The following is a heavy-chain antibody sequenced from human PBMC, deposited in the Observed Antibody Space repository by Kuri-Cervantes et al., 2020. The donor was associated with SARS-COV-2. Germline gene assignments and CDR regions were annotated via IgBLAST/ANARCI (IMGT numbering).Heavy chain of an antibody. V-gene: IGHV3-15*01. CDR3: TADTAMDYYYYYGMDV. CDR2: IKSETDGGTI. Sequence: GGSLRLSCAASGFTFSSYSMNWVRQAPGKGLEWVGRIKSETDGGTIDYAAPVKGRFTISRDDSKNTLYLQMNSLKTEGTAVYYCTADTAMDYYYYYGMDVWGQGTTVTVSS. CDR1: GFTFSSYS. J-gene: IGHJ6*02. D-gene: IGHD5-18*01.